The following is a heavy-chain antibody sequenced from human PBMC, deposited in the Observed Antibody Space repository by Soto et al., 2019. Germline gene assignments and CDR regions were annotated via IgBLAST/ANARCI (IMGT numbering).Heavy chain of an antibody. CDR2: ISGSGGST. V-gene: IGHV3-23*01. CDR1: GFTFSSYA. Sequence: EVQLLESGGGLVQPGGSLRLSCAASGFTFSSYAMSWVRQAPGKGLEWVSAISGSGGSTYYADSVKGRFTISRDNSKNTLYRQMNSVRAEDTAVYYCAKDRGGMVRSKADYYYYGMAVWGQGTTVTVSS. J-gene: IGHJ6*02. CDR3: AKDRGGMVRSKADYYYYGMAV. D-gene: IGHD3-10*01.